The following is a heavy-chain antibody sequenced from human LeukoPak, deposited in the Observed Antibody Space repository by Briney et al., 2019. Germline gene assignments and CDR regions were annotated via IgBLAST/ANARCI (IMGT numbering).Heavy chain of an antibody. CDR1: GYSFTGDY. CDR3: ARGLRGGSYYYGMDV. D-gene: IGHD1-26*01. J-gene: IGHJ6*02. Sequence: ASVTVSCKGCGYSFTGDYMHWVRQAPGRGREWMEWGNPNSGGTNVAQKFQGRVTMTRDTSISTAYMELSRLRSDDTAVYYCARGLRGGSYYYGMDVWGQGTTVTVSS. CDR2: GNPNSGGT. V-gene: IGHV1-2*02.